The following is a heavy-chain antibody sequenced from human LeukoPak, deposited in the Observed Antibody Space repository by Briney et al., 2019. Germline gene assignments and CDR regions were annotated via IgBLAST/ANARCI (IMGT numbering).Heavy chain of an antibody. CDR2: FDPEDGET. D-gene: IGHD1-1*01. CDR1: GYTLTELS. J-gene: IGHJ1*01. Sequence: ASVKVSCKVSGYTLTELSMHWVRQAPGKGLEWMGGFDPEDGETIYAQKFQGRVTMTEDTSTDTAYMELRSLRSDDTAVYYCARDDWQLKRRSKYFQHWGQGTLVTVSS. V-gene: IGHV1-24*01. CDR3: ARDDWQLKRRSKYFQH.